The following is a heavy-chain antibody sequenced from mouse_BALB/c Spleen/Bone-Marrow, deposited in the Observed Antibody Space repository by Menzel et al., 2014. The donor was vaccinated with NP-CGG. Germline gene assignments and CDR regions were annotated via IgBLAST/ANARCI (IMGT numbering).Heavy chain of an antibody. V-gene: IGHV10-1*02. J-gene: IGHJ3*01. Sequence: EVKLVESGGGLVQPKGSLKLSCAASGFTFNTYAMNWVRQAPGKGLEWVARIRSKSNNYATYYADSVKDRFTISRDDSQSMLYLQMNNLETEDTAMYYCVRSDDGWFAYWGQGTLVTVSA. CDR3: VRSDDGWFAY. CDR1: GFTFNTYA. D-gene: IGHD2-3*01. CDR2: IRSKSNNYAT.